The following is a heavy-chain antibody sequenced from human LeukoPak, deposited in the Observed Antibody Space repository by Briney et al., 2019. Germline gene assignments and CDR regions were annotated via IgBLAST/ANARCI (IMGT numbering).Heavy chain of an antibody. CDR2: IYSGGST. D-gene: IGHD3-16*01. CDR3: ASLGGEDGFDY. V-gene: IGHV3-53*01. Sequence: GGSLRLSCAASGFTVSSNYMSWVRQAPGKGLEWVSVIYSGGSTYYADSVKGRFTISRDNAKNSLYLQMNSLRAEDTAVYYCASLGGEDGFDYWGQGTLVTVSS. J-gene: IGHJ4*02. CDR1: GFTVSSNY.